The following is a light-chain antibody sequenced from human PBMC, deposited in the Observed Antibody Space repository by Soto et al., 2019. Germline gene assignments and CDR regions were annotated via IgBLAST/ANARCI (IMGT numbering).Light chain of an antibody. V-gene: IGKV3-11*01. Sequence: EIVLTRSPATLSLSPGERATLSCRASQSVSNYLAWYQQKPGQAPRLLIYDASNRATGIPARFSGSGSGTDFTLTISSLEPEDFAVYYCQQRSNWPWTFGQGTKVDIK. CDR1: QSVSNY. CDR3: QQRSNWPWT. CDR2: DAS. J-gene: IGKJ1*01.